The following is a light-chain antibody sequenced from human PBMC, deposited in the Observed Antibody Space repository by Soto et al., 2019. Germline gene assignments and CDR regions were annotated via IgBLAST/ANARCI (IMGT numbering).Light chain of an antibody. CDR1: SSNIGNNA. CDR3: ATWDDSLNGFLV. V-gene: IGLV1-44*01. CDR2: SNV. Sequence: QSVVTQPPSATGTPGQEVTISCSGSSSNIGNNAVTWYQQLAGTAPKLLIYSNVLRPSGVPDRISGSKSGTSASLAISGLQSEDEADYFCATWDDSLNGFLVFGGGTKVTVL. J-gene: IGLJ2*01.